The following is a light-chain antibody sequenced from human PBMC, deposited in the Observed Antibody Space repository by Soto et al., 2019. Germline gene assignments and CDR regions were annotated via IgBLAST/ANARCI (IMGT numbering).Light chain of an antibody. Sequence: EIVLTHSPGTFALSPCERATLSSRASQSVSSYLAWYQQKPGQAPRLLIYDASNRATGIPARFSGSGSGTEFTLTISSLQSEDFEIYYCQQYNNWPITFGQGTRLEIK. V-gene: IGKV3D-15*01. CDR2: DAS. CDR1: QSVSSY. J-gene: IGKJ5*01. CDR3: QQYNNWPIT.